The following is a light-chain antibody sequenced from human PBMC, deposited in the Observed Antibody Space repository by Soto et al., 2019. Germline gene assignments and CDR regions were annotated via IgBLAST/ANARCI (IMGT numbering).Light chain of an antibody. CDR1: QGITSF. CDR2: TAS. CDR3: QQLNSYPLT. V-gene: IGKV1-9*01. J-gene: IGKJ4*01. Sequence: DIRLTQSPSFLSASVGARVSITCRASQGITSFLAWYQQIPGKAPKLLIYTASTLQSGVPPRFSGSGSGTEFTLTISSLQPEDFGTYYCQQLNSYPLTFGGGTRVAIK.